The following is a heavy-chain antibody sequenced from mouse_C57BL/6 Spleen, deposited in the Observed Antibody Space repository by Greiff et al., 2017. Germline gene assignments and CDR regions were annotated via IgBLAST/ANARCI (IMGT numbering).Heavy chain of an antibody. J-gene: IGHJ4*01. CDR2: SRNKANDYTT. Sequence: EVKVVESGGGLVQSGRSLRLSCATSGFTFSDFYMEWVRQAPGKGLEWIAASRNKANDYTTEYSASVKGRFIVSRDTSQSILYLQMNALRAEDTAIDYCARDGKGAMDYWGQGTSVTVSS. CDR1: GFTFSDFY. V-gene: IGHV7-1*01. CDR3: ARDGKGAMDY.